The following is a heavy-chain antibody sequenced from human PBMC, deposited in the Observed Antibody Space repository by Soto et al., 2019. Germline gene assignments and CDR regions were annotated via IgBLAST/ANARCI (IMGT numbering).Heavy chain of an antibody. V-gene: IGHV1-18*04. CDR1: GYTVTSYG. CDR3: ARAAKHIVVVTGHDAFDI. Sequence: ASVKVSCKASGYTVTSYGISWVRQAPGQGLEWMGWISAYNGNTNYAQKLQGRVTMTTDTSTSTAYMELRSLRSDDTAVYYCARAAKHIVVVTGHDAFDIWGKGTMVTVSS. CDR2: ISAYNGNT. J-gene: IGHJ3*02. D-gene: IGHD2-21*02.